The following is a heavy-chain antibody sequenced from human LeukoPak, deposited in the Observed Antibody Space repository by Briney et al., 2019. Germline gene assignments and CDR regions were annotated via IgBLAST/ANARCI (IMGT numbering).Heavy chain of an antibody. CDR1: GGSFSDYY. Sequence: SETLSLTCAVYGGSFSDYYWSWIRQPPGKGLEWIGEINYSGSTNYNPSLKSRVTISVDTSKKQFSLKLSSVTAADTAVYYCARGYYGSGSYYPTKEYGMDVWGQGTTVTVSS. V-gene: IGHV4-34*01. CDR3: ARGYYGSGSYYPTKEYGMDV. J-gene: IGHJ6*02. D-gene: IGHD3-10*01. CDR2: INYSGST.